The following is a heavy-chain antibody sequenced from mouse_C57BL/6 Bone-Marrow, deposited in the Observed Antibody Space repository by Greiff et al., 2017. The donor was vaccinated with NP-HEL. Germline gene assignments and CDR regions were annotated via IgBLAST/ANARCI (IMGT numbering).Heavy chain of an antibody. CDR1: GFSLTSYG. CDR2: IWGVGST. CDR3: ASRHYYGRAMDY. V-gene: IGHV2-6*01. Sequence: VKLQESGPGLVAPSQSLSITCTVSGFSLTSYGVDWVRQSPGKGLEWLGVIWGVGSTNYNSALKSRLSISKDNSKSQVFLKMNSLQTDDTAMYYGASRHYYGRAMDYWGQGTSVTVSS. D-gene: IGHD1-1*01. J-gene: IGHJ4*01.